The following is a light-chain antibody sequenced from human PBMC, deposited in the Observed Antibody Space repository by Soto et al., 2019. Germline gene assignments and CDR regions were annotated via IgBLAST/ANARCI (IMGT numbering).Light chain of an antibody. Sequence: EIVMTQSPATLSVSPGEGVTLSCRASQSVSSNLAWYQQKPGRAPRPLIHGASTRATGIPDRFSGSGSGAEFTLTISSLQSEDVAGDYCQQYGKWPPTFGQGTKVEIK. CDR1: QSVSSN. CDR2: GAS. CDR3: QQYGKWPPT. V-gene: IGKV3D-15*01. J-gene: IGKJ1*01.